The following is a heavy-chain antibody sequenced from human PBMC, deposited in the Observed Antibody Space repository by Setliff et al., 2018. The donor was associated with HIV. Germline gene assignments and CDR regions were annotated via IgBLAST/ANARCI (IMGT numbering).Heavy chain of an antibody. CDR3: ARDDSNGNTDAFDI. J-gene: IGHJ3*02. D-gene: IGHD5-18*01. V-gene: IGHV3-7*04. CDR1: GFTFSSYW. CDR2: IKQDGSKA. Sequence: PGGSLRLSCAASGFTFSSYWISWVRQAPGKGLEWVADIKQDGSKAYYMDSVKGRFTISRDNPKNSLYLQMTSLRAEDTAVYYCARDDSNGNTDAFDIWGQGTTVTVSS.